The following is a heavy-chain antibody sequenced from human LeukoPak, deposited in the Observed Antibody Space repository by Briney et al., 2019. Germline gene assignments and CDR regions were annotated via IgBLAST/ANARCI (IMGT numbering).Heavy chain of an antibody. D-gene: IGHD2-15*01. CDR1: GFTFSSYA. J-gene: IGHJ4*02. CDR2: ISGSGGST. Sequence: GGSLRLSCAASGFTFSSYAMSWVRQAPGKGLEWVSAISGSGGSTYYADSVKGRFTISRDNSKNTLNLQMNSLRAEETAAYYCAKVDCSGGSCYYPDYWGQGTLVTVSS. CDR3: AKVDCSGGSCYYPDY. V-gene: IGHV3-23*01.